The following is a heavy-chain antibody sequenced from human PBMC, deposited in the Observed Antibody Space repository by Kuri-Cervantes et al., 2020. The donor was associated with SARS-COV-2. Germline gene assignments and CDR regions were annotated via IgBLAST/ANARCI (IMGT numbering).Heavy chain of an antibody. CDR3: ARRFHQYQLPHWYFDL. V-gene: IGHV3-74*01. Sequence: GGSLRLSCAASGFTFSSYWMHWVRQAPGKGLVWVSRINSDGSSTSYADSVKGRFTISRDNAKNTLYLQMNSLRAEDTAVYYCARRFHQYQLPHWYFDLWGRGTLVTVSS. D-gene: IGHD2-2*01. CDR2: INSDGSST. J-gene: IGHJ2*01. CDR1: GFTFSSYW.